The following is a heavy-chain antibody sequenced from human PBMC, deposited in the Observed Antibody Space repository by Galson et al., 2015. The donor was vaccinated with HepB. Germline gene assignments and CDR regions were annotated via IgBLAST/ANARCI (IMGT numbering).Heavy chain of an antibody. Sequence: SLRLSCAASGFTFSSYGMHWVRQAPGKGLEWVAVIWYDGSNKYYADSVKGRFTISRDNSKNTLYLQMNSLRAEDTAVYYCARDRDRLGPDDGIGSSMIGYWGQGTLVTVSS. CDR1: GFTFSSYG. D-gene: IGHD6-6*01. CDR3: ARDRDRLGPDDGIGSSMIGY. CDR2: IWYDGSNK. J-gene: IGHJ4*02. V-gene: IGHV3-33*01.